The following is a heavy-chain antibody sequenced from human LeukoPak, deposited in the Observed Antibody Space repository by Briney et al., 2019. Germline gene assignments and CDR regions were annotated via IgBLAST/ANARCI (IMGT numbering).Heavy chain of an antibody. D-gene: IGHD6-19*01. V-gene: IGHV3-7*01. CDR2: IKQDGSGK. CDR3: ARDESYSSGWYTPLYYYYYYGMDV. CDR1: GLTLSSYG. J-gene: IGHJ6*02. Sequence: PGGSLRLSFAAPGLTLSSYGRSWVRQAPGKGLGRGANIKQDGSGKYYVDSVKGRFTISRDNAKNSLYLQMNSLRAEDTAVYYCARDESYSSGWYTPLYYYYYYGMDVWGQGTTVTVSS.